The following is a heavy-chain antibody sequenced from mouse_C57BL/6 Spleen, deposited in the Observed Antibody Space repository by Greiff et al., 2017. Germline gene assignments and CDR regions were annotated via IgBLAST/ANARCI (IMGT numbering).Heavy chain of an antibody. CDR2: LNPSTGGT. Sequence: VLLQQSGPELVKPGASVKISCKASGYSFTGYYMNWVKQSPEKSLEWIGELNPSTGGTTYNPKFKAKATLTVDKSSSTAYMQLKSLTSEDSAVYYCARDYYGSSVFAYWGQGTLVTGSA. J-gene: IGHJ3*01. CDR3: ARDYYGSSVFAY. CDR1: GYSFTGYY. D-gene: IGHD1-1*01. V-gene: IGHV1-42*01.